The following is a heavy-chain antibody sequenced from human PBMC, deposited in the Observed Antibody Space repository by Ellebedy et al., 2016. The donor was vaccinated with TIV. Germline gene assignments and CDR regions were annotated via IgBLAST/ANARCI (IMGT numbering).Heavy chain of an antibody. V-gene: IGHV3-23*01. J-gene: IGHJ4*02. Sequence: PGGSLRLSCAASGFTFSSYAMGWVRQAPGRGLEWVSPISGTGDSTYYADSVEGRFTISRDNSKNTLYLQMNSLRVEDTAVYYCARDAARSGWISDYWGQGTLVTVSS. CDR2: ISGTGDST. CDR1: GFTFSSYA. CDR3: ARDAARSGWISDY. D-gene: IGHD6-19*01.